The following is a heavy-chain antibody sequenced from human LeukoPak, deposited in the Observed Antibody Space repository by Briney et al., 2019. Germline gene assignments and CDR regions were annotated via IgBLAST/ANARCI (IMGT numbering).Heavy chain of an antibody. CDR3: AAHLQNWGPFDY. CDR1: AYTFTCYY. CDR2: INPSGTST. V-gene: IGHV1-46*03. D-gene: IGHD7-27*01. J-gene: IGHJ4*02. Sequence: ASVKVSCKASAYTFTCYYMHWARQAPGQGLEWMGTINPSGTSTNYAQKFQGRVTMTRDTATSTVYIELSGLRSEDTAVYYCAAHLQNWGPFDYWGQGTLVTVSS.